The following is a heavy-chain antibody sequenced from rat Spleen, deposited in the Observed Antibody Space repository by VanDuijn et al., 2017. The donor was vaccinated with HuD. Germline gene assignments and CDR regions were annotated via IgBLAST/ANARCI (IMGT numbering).Heavy chain of an antibody. CDR2: ITNSGGST. CDR1: GFTFSNYY. D-gene: IGHD1-4*01. Sequence: EVQLMESGGGLVQPGRSLKLSCVASGFTFSNYYMAWVRQAPTKGLEWVASITNSGGSTYYRDSVKGRFTISRDNAKSTLYLQMDSLRSEDTATYHCTRLPGYNPYYYVMDAWGQGASVTISS. V-gene: IGHV5-25*01. CDR3: TRLPGYNPYYYVMDA. J-gene: IGHJ4*01.